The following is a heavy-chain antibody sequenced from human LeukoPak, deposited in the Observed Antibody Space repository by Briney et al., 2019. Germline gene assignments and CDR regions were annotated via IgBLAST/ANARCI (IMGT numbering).Heavy chain of an antibody. Sequence: SETLSLTCTVSGXSISGYYWSWIRQPPGKGLEWIGFIYYTGSTDYNPSLKSRVTISVDTSNNQFSLELSSVTAADTAVYYCARRGSRGWYFFDFWGQGSLVTVSS. CDR2: IYYTGST. CDR3: ARRGSRGWYFFDF. D-gene: IGHD6-19*01. V-gene: IGHV4-59*01. J-gene: IGHJ4*02. CDR1: GXSISGYY.